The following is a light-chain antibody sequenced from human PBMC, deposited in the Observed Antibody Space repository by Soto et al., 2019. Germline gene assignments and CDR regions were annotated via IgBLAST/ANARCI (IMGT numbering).Light chain of an antibody. Sequence: DIQMTQSPSFMSASVGDQVTITCRATESVTKWLAWYQEKPGNPPRPLIYDASTLESGVPSRFSGSGSGTEFTLTISSLQADDFAIYYCQQYNSYSWTFGQGTKG. CDR3: QQYNSYSWT. V-gene: IGKV1-5*01. J-gene: IGKJ1*01. CDR2: DAS. CDR1: ESVTKW.